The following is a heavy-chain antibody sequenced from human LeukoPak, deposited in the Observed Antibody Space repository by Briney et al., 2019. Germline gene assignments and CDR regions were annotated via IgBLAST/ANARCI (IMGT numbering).Heavy chain of an antibody. Sequence: GGSLRLSCAASGFTFSSYSMNWVRQAPGKGLEWVSSISSSSSYIYYADSVKGRFTISRDNAKNSLYLQMNSLRAEDTAVYYCARVGGSGYYYFDYWGQGTLVTVSS. J-gene: IGHJ4*02. V-gene: IGHV3-21*01. CDR1: GFTFSSYS. CDR3: ARVGGSGYYYFDY. CDR2: ISSSSSYI. D-gene: IGHD3-10*01.